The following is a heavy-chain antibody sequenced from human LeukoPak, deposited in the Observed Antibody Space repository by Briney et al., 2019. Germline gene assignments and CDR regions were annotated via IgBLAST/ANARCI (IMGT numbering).Heavy chain of an antibody. D-gene: IGHD2-8*02. V-gene: IGHV4-39*01. CDR3: ARPLNTGDVDAFDV. Sequence: SETLSLTCTVSGGSISSSNYYWGWIRQPPGEGPEWIANIYYSGRTYYNPSLKSRVTISVDTSKNQFSLKVSAVTAADMAVYYCARPLNTGDVDAFDVWGQGTMVTVFS. CDR1: GGSISSSNYY. CDR2: IYYSGRT. J-gene: IGHJ3*01.